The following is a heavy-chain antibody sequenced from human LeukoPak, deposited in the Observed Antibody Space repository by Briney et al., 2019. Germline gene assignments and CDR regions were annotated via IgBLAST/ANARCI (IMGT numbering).Heavy chain of an antibody. CDR1: GGSLSSYY. D-gene: IGHD3-10*01. CDR2: IYTSGST. V-gene: IGHV4-4*07. Sequence: SETLSLTCTVSGGSLSSYYWSSIRQPAGKGLEWIGRIYTSGSTNYNPSLKSRVTISVDTSKNQFSLKLSSVTAADTAVYYCARSDVLLWFGELFAGFDTWGQGTLVTVSS. CDR3: ARSDVLLWFGELFAGFDT. J-gene: IGHJ5*02.